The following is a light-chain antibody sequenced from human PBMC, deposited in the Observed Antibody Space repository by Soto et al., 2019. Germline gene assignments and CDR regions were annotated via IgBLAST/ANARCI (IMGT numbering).Light chain of an antibody. Sequence: EIVLTKSPGTLSLSPGERGTLSCRASQSVSSNYLAWYQQKPGQAPRLLIYGASSRATGIPDRFSGSGSGTDFTLTISRLEPEDFALYYCQQYGSSPLTFGGGTKVEIK. CDR1: QSVSSNY. CDR2: GAS. V-gene: IGKV3-20*01. J-gene: IGKJ4*01. CDR3: QQYGSSPLT.